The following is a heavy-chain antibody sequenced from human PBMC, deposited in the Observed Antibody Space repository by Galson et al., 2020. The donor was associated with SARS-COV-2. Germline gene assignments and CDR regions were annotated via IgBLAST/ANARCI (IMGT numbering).Heavy chain of an antibody. Sequence: KIGESLKISCKGSGYSFTSYWIGWVRQMPGKGLEWMGIIYPGDSDTRYSPSFQGQVTISADKSISTAYLQWSSLKASDTAMYYCARHLPPGAYYYDRSGTKQGGAIDYWGQGTLVTVSS. J-gene: IGHJ4*02. D-gene: IGHD3-22*01. V-gene: IGHV5-51*01. CDR3: ARHLPPGAYYYDRSGTKQGGAIDY. CDR2: IYPGDSDT. CDR1: GYSFTSYW.